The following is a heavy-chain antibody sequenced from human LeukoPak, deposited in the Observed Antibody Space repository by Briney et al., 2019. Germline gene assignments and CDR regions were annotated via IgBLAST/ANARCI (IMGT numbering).Heavy chain of an antibody. CDR2: INHSGST. CDR1: GGSFNGYY. J-gene: IGHJ5*02. Sequence: SETLSLTCAVYGGSFNGYYWSWIRQPPGKGLEWIGEINHSGSTNYNPSLESRVTISVDTSKNQFSLKLSSVTAADTAVYYCARVSGGGSTMVRGFLDPWGQGTLVTVSS. CDR3: ARVSGGGSTMVRGFLDP. D-gene: IGHD3-10*01. V-gene: IGHV4-34*01.